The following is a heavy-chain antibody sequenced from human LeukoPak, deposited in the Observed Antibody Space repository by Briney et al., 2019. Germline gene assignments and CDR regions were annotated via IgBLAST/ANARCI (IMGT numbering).Heavy chain of an antibody. Sequence: ASVKVSCKASGYTFTSYGISWVRQAPGQGLEWMGWINPNSGGTNYAQKFQGRVTMTRDTSISTAYMELSRLRSDDTAVYYCARLISDYDFWSGYFALDYWGQGTLVTVSS. J-gene: IGHJ4*02. CDR3: ARLISDYDFWSGYFALDY. V-gene: IGHV1-2*02. CDR2: INPNSGGT. D-gene: IGHD3-3*01. CDR1: GYTFTSYG.